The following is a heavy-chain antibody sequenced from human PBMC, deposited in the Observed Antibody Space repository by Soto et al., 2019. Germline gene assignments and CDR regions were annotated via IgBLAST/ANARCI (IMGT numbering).Heavy chain of an antibody. V-gene: IGHV1-69*01. CDR2: IIPIFGTA. D-gene: IGHD3-22*01. J-gene: IGHJ4*02. Sequence: QVQLVQSGAEVKKPGSSVKVSCKASGGTFSSYAISWVRQAPGQGLEWMGGIIPIFGTANYAQKFQGRVTITAEESTSTAYMELSSLRSEDTAVYYCARGPTYYYDSSGYYYFDYWGQGTLVTVSS. CDR1: GGTFSSYA. CDR3: ARGPTYYYDSSGYYYFDY.